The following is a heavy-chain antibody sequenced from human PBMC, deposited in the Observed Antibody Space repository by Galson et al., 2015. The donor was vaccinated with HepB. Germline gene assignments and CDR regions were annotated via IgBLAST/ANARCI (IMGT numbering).Heavy chain of an antibody. J-gene: IGHJ4*02. V-gene: IGHV1-3*01. CDR3: ARDICSGGICYFGY. CDR2: VSAANANT. Sequence: SVKVSCKASGYTFTNFPMHWVRQAPGQGLEWMGWVSAANANTKYSQKFLNRVTLTSDTSASTAYMELSSLRSEDTAVYYCARDICSGGICYFGYWGQGTLVTVSS. CDR1: GYTFTNFP. D-gene: IGHD2-15*01.